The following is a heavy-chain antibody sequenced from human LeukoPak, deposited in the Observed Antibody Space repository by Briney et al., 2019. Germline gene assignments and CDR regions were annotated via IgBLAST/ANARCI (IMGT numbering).Heavy chain of an antibody. CDR2: ISAYNGNT. V-gene: IGHV1-18*01. J-gene: IGHJ6*02. Sequence: VSVKVSCKASGYTFTSYGISWVRQAPGQGLEWMGWISAYNGNTNYAQKLQGRVTMTTDTSTSTAYMELSSLRSEDTAVYYCARVGRWGLTNSYYYYGMDVWGQGTTVTVSS. D-gene: IGHD1-26*01. CDR1: GYTFTSYG. CDR3: ARVGRWGLTNSYYYYGMDV.